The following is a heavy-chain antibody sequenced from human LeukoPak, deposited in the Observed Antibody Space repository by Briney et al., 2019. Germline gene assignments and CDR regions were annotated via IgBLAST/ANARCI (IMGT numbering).Heavy chain of an antibody. D-gene: IGHD4-17*01. CDR3: ARAYGPGSWFDP. CDR1: GYTFTSYY. J-gene: IGHJ5*02. V-gene: IGHV1-46*01. CDR2: INPSGGST. Sequence: ASVKVSCKASGYTFTSYYMHWVRQAPGQGLEWMGIINPSGGSTSYAQKFQGRVTMTRDMSTSTVYMELSSLRSEDTVVYYCARAYGPGSWFDPWGQGTLVTVSS.